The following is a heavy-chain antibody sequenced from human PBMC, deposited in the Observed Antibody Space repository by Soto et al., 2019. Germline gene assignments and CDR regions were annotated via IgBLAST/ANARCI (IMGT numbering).Heavy chain of an antibody. J-gene: IGHJ4*02. CDR1: GFTFSSYW. CDR3: AKDLSWGQCDH. V-gene: IGHV3-74*03. D-gene: IGHD3-16*01. Sequence: EVQLVESGGGLVQPGGSLRLSCAASGFTFSSYWMHWVRQDPLKGLVWVSSIRSDGTATQYADSVKGRFTVSRDNAKNTVYLQMNSLRAEDTAVYYCAKDLSWGQCDHWGQGTLVTVSS. CDR2: IRSDGTAT.